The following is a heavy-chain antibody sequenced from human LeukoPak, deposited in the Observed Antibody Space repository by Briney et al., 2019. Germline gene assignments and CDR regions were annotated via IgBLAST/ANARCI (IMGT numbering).Heavy chain of an antibody. CDR2: ISAYNGNT. Sequence: VASVKVSCKTSGYSFSSYGIQWVRQAPGHGPEWMGWISAYNGNTNYAQNLQGRVTMTIDTSTSTAYMELRSLRSDDTGVYYCARYLGVDDASDFWGHGTLVTVSS. CDR3: ARYLGVDDASDF. V-gene: IGHV1-18*01. J-gene: IGHJ4*01. CDR1: GYSFSSYG. D-gene: IGHD3-16*01.